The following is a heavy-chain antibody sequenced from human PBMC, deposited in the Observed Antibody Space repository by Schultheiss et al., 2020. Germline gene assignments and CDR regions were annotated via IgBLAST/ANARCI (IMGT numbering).Heavy chain of an antibody. V-gene: IGHV4-34*01. CDR3: ARGEYSSSSRATGYYMDV. CDR1: GGSFSGYY. D-gene: IGHD6-6*01. J-gene: IGHJ6*03. Sequence: SETLSLTCAVYGGSFSGYYWSWIRQPPGKGLEWIGEINHSGSTNYNPSLKSRVTISVDTSKNQFSLKLSSVTAADTAVYYCARGEYSSSSRATGYYMDVWGKGTTVTVSS. CDR2: INHSGST.